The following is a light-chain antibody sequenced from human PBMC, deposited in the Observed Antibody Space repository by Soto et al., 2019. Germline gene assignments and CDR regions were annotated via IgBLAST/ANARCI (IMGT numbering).Light chain of an antibody. CDR2: DVS. J-gene: IGLJ2*01. Sequence: QSALTQPASVSGSPGQSITISCTGTSSDVGGYNYVSWYQQHPGKAPKLMIYDVSNRPSGVSNRFSGSKSGNTASLTISGLQAEDEAHYYCSSYTSSSTNLYVVFGGGTKLTVL. V-gene: IGLV2-14*01. CDR1: SSDVGGYNY. CDR3: SSYTSSSTNLYVV.